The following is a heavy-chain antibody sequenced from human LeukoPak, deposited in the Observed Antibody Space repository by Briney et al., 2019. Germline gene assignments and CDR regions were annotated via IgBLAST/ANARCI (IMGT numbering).Heavy chain of an antibody. V-gene: IGHV4-59*01. CDR2: MYYTGRA. J-gene: IGHJ5*02. Sequence: PSGTLSVTFMVSGGSISNYLWRWIGPPPGKGLEGFGYMYYTGRANYSPSLKSGVTISLDTCKTQLPLKAGSVTAADTAIYYCVRSKSGTYGWFDPWGQGTLVTVFS. D-gene: IGHD4-17*01. CDR3: VRSKSGTYGWFDP. CDR1: GGSISNYL.